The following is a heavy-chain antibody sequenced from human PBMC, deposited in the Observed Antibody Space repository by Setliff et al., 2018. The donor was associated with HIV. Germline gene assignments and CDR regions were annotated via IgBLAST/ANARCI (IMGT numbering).Heavy chain of an antibody. CDR3: ASHLPPYSGNFDY. J-gene: IGHJ4*01. CDR2: ISYNGIT. CDR1: GGSMKNYY. D-gene: IGHD1-26*01. V-gene: IGHV4-59*08. Sequence: SETLSLTCSVSGGSMKNYYWSWIRQPPRKGLEWVGYISYNGITTYNPSLKSRVTISVDTSKNQFSLKLSSVTAADTAVYYCASHLPPYSGNFDYWGHGTLVTVSS.